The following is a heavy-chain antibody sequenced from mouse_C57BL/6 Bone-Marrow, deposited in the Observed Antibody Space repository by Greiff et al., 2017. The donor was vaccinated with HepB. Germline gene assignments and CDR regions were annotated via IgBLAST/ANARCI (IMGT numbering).Heavy chain of an antibody. CDR1: GYTFTSYW. J-gene: IGHJ1*03. D-gene: IGHD2-4*01. CDR2: IHPNSGST. V-gene: IGHV1-64*01. CDR3: ARGYDYWYFDV. Sequence: VQLQQPGAELVKPGASVKLSCKASGYTFTSYWIHWVKQRPGQGLEWIGMIHPNSGSTNYNEKFKSKATLTVDKSSSTAYMQLSSLTSEDSAVYYCARGYDYWYFDVWGTGTTVTVSS.